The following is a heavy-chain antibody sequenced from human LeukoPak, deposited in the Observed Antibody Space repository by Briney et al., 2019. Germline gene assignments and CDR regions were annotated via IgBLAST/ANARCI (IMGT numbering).Heavy chain of an antibody. D-gene: IGHD3-22*01. Sequence: SVKVSCKASGGTFSSYAISWVRQAPGQGLEWMGRIIPIFGIANYAQKFQGRVTITADKSTSTAYMELSSLRSEDTAAYYCARRGEHYYDSSENGMDVWGQGTTVTVSS. J-gene: IGHJ6*02. CDR3: ARRGEHYYDSSENGMDV. CDR2: IIPIFGIA. V-gene: IGHV1-69*04. CDR1: GGTFSSYA.